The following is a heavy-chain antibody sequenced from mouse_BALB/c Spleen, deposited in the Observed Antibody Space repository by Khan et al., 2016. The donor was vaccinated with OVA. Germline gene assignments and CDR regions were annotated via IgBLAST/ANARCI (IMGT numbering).Heavy chain of an antibody. CDR1: GYTFTDYY. J-gene: IGHJ3*01. CDR2: ISTGSGDT. Sequence: VQLQESGAELARPGASVKLSCKASGYTFTDYYINWVKQRTGQGLEWIGEISTGSGDTYYNERFKGKATLTADKSSSTAYMQLSSLTSEDTAVYYCARRNDCYCAFAYWGQGTLVTVSA. D-gene: IGHD1-1*01. V-gene: IGHV1-77*01. CDR3: ARRNDCYCAFAY.